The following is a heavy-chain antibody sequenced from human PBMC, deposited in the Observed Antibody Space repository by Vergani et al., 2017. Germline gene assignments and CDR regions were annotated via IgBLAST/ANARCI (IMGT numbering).Heavy chain of an antibody. CDR2: VSFRGDT. J-gene: IGHJ4*02. CDR3: ARSRIYYGAGSPDY. Sequence: QVKLQESGPGLVQPSETLSLTCTVSGASVNSSYWSWIRQPPGKGLEWMGYVSFRGDTLYDPSVKGRMTISLNTSSNQFSLYLTSVTAADTAVYYCARSRIYYGAGSPDYWVQGALVTVSS. D-gene: IGHD3-10*01. CDR1: GASVNSSY. V-gene: IGHV4-59*02.